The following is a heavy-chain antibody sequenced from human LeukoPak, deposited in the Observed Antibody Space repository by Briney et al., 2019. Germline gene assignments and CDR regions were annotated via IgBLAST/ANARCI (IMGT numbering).Heavy chain of an antibody. CDR1: GGSISSGSYY. V-gene: IGHV4-61*02. Sequence: PSETLSLTCTVSGGSISSGSYYWSWIRQPAGKGLEWIGRIYTSGSTHYNPSLKSRVTISVDTSKKQFSLKVSSVTAADTAVYYCARVNPTFDIWGQGTMVTVSS. CDR3: ARVNPTFDI. J-gene: IGHJ3*02. CDR2: IYTSGST.